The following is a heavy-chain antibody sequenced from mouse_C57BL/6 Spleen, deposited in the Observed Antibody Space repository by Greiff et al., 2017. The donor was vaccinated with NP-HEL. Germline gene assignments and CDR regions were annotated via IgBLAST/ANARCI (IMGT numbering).Heavy chain of an antibody. CDR3: AKPPYGSSEYFDV. Sequence: DVHLVESGGGLVKPGGSLKLSCAASGFTFSDYGMHWVRQAPEKGLEWVAYISSGSSTIYYADTVKGRFPISRDNAKNTLFLQMTSLRSEDTAMYYCAKPPYGSSEYFDVWGTGTTVTVSS. D-gene: IGHD1-1*01. CDR1: GFTFSDYG. CDR2: ISSGSSTI. J-gene: IGHJ1*03. V-gene: IGHV5-17*01.